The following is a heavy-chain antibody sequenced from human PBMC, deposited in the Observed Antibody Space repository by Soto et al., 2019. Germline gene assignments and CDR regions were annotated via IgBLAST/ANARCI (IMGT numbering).Heavy chain of an antibody. CDR2: ISWNSGSI. Sequence: EVQLVESGGGLVQPGRSLRLSCAASGFTFDDYAMHWVRQAPGKGLEWVSGISWNSGSIGYADSVKGRFTISRDNAKNSLYLHMNSLRAEDTALYYCAKDITGILYSSPFDYWGQGTLVTVSS. CDR1: GFTFDDYA. D-gene: IGHD2-8*01. CDR3: AKDITGILYSSPFDY. V-gene: IGHV3-9*01. J-gene: IGHJ4*02.